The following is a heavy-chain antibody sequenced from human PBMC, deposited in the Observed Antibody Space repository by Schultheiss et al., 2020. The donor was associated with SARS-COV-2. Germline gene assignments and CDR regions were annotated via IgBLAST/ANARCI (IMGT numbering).Heavy chain of an antibody. CDR3: ARVQNYYGSGSHEDY. CDR2: IYYSGST. D-gene: IGHD3-10*01. CDR1: GGSISSYY. V-gene: IGHV4-59*12. Sequence: SETLSLTCTVSGGSISSYYWSWIRQPPGKGLEWIGYIYYSGSTYYNPSLKSRVTMSVDTSKNQFSLKLSSVTAADTAVYYCARVQNYYGSGSHEDYWGQGTLVTVSS. J-gene: IGHJ4*02.